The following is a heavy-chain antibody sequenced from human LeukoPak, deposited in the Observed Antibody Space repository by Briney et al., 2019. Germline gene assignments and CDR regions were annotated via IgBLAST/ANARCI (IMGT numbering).Heavy chain of an antibody. J-gene: IGHJ6*02. V-gene: IGHV4-4*02. Sequence: SETLSLTCAVSGGSISSSNWWSWVRQPPGKGLEWIGEIYHSGSTNYNPSLRSRVTISVDKSKNQFSLKLSSVTAADTAVYYCARGLPAATHYYYGMDVWGQGTTVTVSS. D-gene: IGHD2-2*01. CDR2: IYHSGST. CDR3: ARGLPAATHYYYGMDV. CDR1: GGSISSSNW.